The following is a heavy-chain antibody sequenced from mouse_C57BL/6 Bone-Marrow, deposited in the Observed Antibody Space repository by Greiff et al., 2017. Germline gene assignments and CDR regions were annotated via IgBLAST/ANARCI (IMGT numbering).Heavy chain of an antibody. J-gene: IGHJ4*01. CDR1: GFSLTSYG. CDR2: IWGGGST. CDR3: ATLWLRRRDYAMDY. Sequence: VKLMESGPGLVAPSQSLSITCTVSGFSLTSYGVDWVRQPPGKGLEWLGVIWGGGSTNYNSALMSRLSISKDNSKSQVFLKMNSLQTDDTAMDYCATLWLRRRDYAMDYWGQGTSVTVSS. V-gene: IGHV2-9*01. D-gene: IGHD2-2*01.